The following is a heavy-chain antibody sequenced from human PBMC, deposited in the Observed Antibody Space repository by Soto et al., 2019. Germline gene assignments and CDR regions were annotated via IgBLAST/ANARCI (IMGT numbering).Heavy chain of an antibody. CDR3: ARGVTTGSWFDP. V-gene: IGHV1-69*12. Sequence: QVQLVQSGAEVKKPGSSVKVSCKASGGTFSSYAISWVRQAPGQGLEWMGGVIPIFGTANYAQKFQGRVTITADESTRTARMGLSSLGSEDTAVYYCARGVTTGSWFDPWGQGTLVTVSS. CDR1: GGTFSSYA. J-gene: IGHJ5*02. D-gene: IGHD4-4*01. CDR2: VIPIFGTA.